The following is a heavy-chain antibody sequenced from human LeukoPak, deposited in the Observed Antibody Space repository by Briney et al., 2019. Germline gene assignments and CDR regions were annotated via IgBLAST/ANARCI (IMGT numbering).Heavy chain of an antibody. V-gene: IGHV3-7*03. J-gene: IGHJ4*02. CDR2: IKQDGSEK. D-gene: IGHD1-26*01. CDR1: GFTFSSYW. Sequence: LSLTCAASGFTFSSYWMSWVRQAPGKGLEWVANIKQDGSEKYYVDSVKGRFTISRDNAKNSLYLQMNSLRAEDTAVYYCARCIVGATLDYWGQGTLVTVSS. CDR3: ARCIVGATLDY.